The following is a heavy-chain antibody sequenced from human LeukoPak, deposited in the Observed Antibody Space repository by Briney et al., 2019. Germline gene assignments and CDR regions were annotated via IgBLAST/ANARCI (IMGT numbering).Heavy chain of an antibody. CDR2: ISSSSSYI. J-gene: IGHJ4*02. Sequence: GGSLRLSCAASGFIFSGYSMNWVRQAPGKGLEWVSSISSSSSYIYYADSVKGRFTISRDNAKNSLYLQMNSLRAEDTAVYYCARDASSLGYCSGGSCYDVDYWGQGTLVTVSS. D-gene: IGHD2-15*01. CDR3: ARDASSLGYCSGGSCYDVDY. V-gene: IGHV3-21*01. CDR1: GFIFSGYS.